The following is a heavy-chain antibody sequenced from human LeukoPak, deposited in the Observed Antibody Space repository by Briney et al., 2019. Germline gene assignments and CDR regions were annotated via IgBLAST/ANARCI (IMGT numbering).Heavy chain of an antibody. D-gene: IGHD1-1*01. Sequence: PSETLSLTCNVSGYSISSGYFWGWVRQPPGKGLEWIGSIYQRATVHYNPSLKSRVTISLDTSKNQFSLNLRSMKASDTAVYYCARSLASHPGYLHYYYYYYMDVWGKGTTVTISS. CDR1: GYSISSGYF. V-gene: IGHV4-38-2*02. CDR3: ARSLASHPGYLHYYYYYYMDV. CDR2: IYQRATV. J-gene: IGHJ6*03.